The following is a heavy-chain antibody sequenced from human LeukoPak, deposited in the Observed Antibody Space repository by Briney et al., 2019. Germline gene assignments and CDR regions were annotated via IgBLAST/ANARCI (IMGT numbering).Heavy chain of an antibody. V-gene: IGHV1-2*02. CDR3: ARARRIAVAVYDY. Sequence: ASVKVSCKASGYTFTGYYMHWARQAPGQGLEWMGWINPNSGGTNYAQKFQGRVTMTRDTSISTAYMELSRLRSDDTAVYYCARARRIAVAVYDYWGQGTLVTVSS. J-gene: IGHJ4*02. CDR1: GYTFTGYY. D-gene: IGHD6-19*01. CDR2: INPNSGGT.